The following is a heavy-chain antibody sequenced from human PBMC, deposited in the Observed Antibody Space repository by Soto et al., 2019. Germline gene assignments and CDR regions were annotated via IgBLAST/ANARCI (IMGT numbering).Heavy chain of an antibody. CDR3: AKGIMSAHQFRDH. V-gene: IGHV3-30*18. J-gene: IGHJ4*02. D-gene: IGHD3-16*01. CDR1: GFTFNNYG. Sequence: QVQLVESGGGVVQPGRSLRLSCSASGFTFNNYGMHWVRQAPGKGLEWVTTISFDGDDKYYADSVKGRFTISRDNSKNTLDLQMKGLRVEDTAVYYCAKGIMSAHQFRDHWGQGTLVTVSS. CDR2: ISFDGDDK.